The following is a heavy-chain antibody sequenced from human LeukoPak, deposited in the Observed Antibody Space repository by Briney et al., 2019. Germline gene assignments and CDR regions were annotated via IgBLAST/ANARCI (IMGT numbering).Heavy chain of an antibody. J-gene: IGHJ4*02. D-gene: IGHD6-13*01. Sequence: PSETLSLTCAVSGYSISSGYYWGWIRQPPGKGLERIGSIYHSGSTYYNPSLKSRVTISVDTSKNQFSLKLSSVTAADTAVYYCARRLYIAAAGIPSPFFDYWGQGTLVTVSS. CDR2: IYHSGST. CDR1: GYSISSGYY. CDR3: ARRLYIAAAGIPSPFFDY. V-gene: IGHV4-38-2*01.